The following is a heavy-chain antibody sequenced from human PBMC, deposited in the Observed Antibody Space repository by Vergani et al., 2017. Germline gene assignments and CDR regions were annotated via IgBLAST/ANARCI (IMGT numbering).Heavy chain of an antibody. CDR3: ATYYYDSSGQYYFDY. J-gene: IGHJ4*02. D-gene: IGHD3-22*01. CDR2: INPSGGST. V-gene: IGHV1-46*03. CDR1: GYTFTSYY. Sequence: QVQLVQSGAEVKKPGASVKVSCKASGYTFTSYYMHWVRQAPGQGLEWMGIINPSGGSTSYAQKFQGRVTMTRHTSTSTVYMELSSLRSEDTAVYYCATYYYDSSGQYYFDYWGQGTLVTVSS.